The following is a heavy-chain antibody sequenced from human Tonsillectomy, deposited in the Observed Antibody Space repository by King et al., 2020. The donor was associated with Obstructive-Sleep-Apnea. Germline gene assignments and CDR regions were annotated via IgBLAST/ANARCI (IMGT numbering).Heavy chain of an antibody. CDR2: ISNDGSDR. V-gene: IGHV3-30-3*01. CDR3: ATRIKTEPLDY. CDR1: GFNFSNYG. J-gene: IGHJ4*02. D-gene: IGHD1-14*01. Sequence: VQLVESGGGVVQPGRSLRLSCAASGFNFSNYGMHWVRQAPGKGLESVAVISNDGSDRNYGDSVQGRFTVSRDNSKNTLYLQMNSLRTKDTALYYCATRIKTEPLDYWGQGALVTVSS.